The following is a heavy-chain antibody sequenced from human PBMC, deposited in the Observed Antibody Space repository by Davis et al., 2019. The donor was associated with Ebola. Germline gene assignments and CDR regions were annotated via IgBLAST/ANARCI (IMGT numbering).Heavy chain of an antibody. CDR3: AKIDFWSGHDS. V-gene: IGHV1-3*01. J-gene: IGHJ4*02. CDR1: GYTFNGYH. CDR2: INAGSDNT. D-gene: IGHD3-3*01. Sequence: ASVKVSCKASGYTFNGYHIHWVRQAPGQRLEWVGWINAGSDNTRYSQKFQGRVTITRDTSANMAYMEVSSLRSEDTAVYYCAKIDFWSGHDSWGPGTLVTVSS.